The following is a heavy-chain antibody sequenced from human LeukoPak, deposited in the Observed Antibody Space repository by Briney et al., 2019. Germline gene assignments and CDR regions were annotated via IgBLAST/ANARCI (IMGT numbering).Heavy chain of an antibody. CDR3: ARLKDRRRYYDFWSGQNRYYMDV. J-gene: IGHJ6*03. Sequence: PGRSLRLSCAASGFTFSSYWMSWVRQAPGKGLEWVANIKQDGSGKYYVDSVKGRFTISRDNAKNSLYLQMNSLRAEDTAVYYCARLKDRRRYYDFWSGQNRYYMDVWGKGTTVTVSS. CDR2: IKQDGSGK. V-gene: IGHV3-7*01. D-gene: IGHD3-3*01. CDR1: GFTFSSYW.